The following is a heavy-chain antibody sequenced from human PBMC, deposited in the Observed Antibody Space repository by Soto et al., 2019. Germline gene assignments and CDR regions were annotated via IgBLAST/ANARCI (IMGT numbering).Heavy chain of an antibody. CDR1: GGTFSNYA. J-gene: IGHJ6*02. V-gene: IGHV1-69*13. CDR3: AREVLKSYGMDV. CDR2: IIPMFGPA. Sequence: ASVKVSCKASGGTFSNYAISWVRQAPGQGLEWMGGIIPMFGPANYAQTFQGRVTITADESTSTAYMELSSLRSEDTAVYYCAREVLKSYGMDVWGQGTTVTVSS.